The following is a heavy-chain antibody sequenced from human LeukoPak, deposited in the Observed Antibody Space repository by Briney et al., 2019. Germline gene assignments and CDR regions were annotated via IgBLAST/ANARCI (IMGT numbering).Heavy chain of an antibody. CDR3: ARDPYASESPYYYGLDV. D-gene: IGHD3-10*01. CDR1: GASIRSYY. CDR2: IYTNGST. Sequence: PSETLSLTCTVSGASIRSYYWTWIRQPATKGLEWIGRIYTNGSTKYNPSLKSRITMSADTSKNQFSLRLSSVTAADTAMYYCARDPYASESPYYYGLDVWGQGTTVTVSS. V-gene: IGHV4-4*07. J-gene: IGHJ6*02.